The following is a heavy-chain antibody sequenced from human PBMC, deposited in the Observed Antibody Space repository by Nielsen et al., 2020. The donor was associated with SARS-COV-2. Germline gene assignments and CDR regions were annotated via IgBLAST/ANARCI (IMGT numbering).Heavy chain of an antibody. D-gene: IGHD2-15*01. Sequence: SVKVSCKASGYTFTSYGISWVRQAPGQGLEWMGGIIPIFGTANYAQKFQGRVTITADESTSTAYMELSSLRSEDTAVYYCAFRGCSGGSCHGWFDPWGQGTLVTVSS. CDR2: IIPIFGTA. CDR3: AFRGCSGGSCHGWFDP. CDR1: GYTFTSYG. V-gene: IGHV1-69*13. J-gene: IGHJ5*02.